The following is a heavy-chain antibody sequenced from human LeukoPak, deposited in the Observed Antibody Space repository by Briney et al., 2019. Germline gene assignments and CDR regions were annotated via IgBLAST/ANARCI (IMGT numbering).Heavy chain of an antibody. CDR3: AKWRGYIYGMDV. CDR1: VFTFSSYA. Sequence: PGGSLRLSCAASVFTFSSYAMSLVRQAPGKGLEWVSAISGSGGSTYYADSVKGRFTISRDNSKNTLYLQMNSLRAEDTAVYYCAKWRGYIYGMDVWGQGTTVTVSS. V-gene: IGHV3-23*01. D-gene: IGHD3-3*01. CDR2: ISGSGGST. J-gene: IGHJ6*02.